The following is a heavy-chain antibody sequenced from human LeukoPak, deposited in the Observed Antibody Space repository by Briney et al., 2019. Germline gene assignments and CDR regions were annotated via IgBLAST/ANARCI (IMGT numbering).Heavy chain of an antibody. CDR2: ISAYNGNT. V-gene: IGHV1-18*04. CDR3: ARVVWFGELRYFDY. Sequence: ASVKVSCKASGYTFTGYYMHWVRQAPGQGLEWMGWISAYNGNTNYAQKLQGRVTMTTDTSTSTAYMELRSLRSDDTAVYYCARVVWFGELRYFDYWGQGTLVTVSS. J-gene: IGHJ4*02. D-gene: IGHD3-10*01. CDR1: GYTFTGYY.